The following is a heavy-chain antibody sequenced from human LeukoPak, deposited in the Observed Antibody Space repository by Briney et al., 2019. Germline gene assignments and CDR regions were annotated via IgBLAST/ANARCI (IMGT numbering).Heavy chain of an antibody. Sequence: PGGSLRLSCAASGFTFSSYAMSWVRQAPGKGLEWVSAISGSGGSTYYADSVKGRFTISRDNSKNTLYLQMNSLRAEDTAVYYCAKSCGTHPELAVAVPFDYWGQGTLVTVSS. V-gene: IGHV3-23*01. CDR2: ISGSGGST. D-gene: IGHD6-19*01. CDR3: AKSCGTHPELAVAVPFDY. CDR1: GFTFSSYA. J-gene: IGHJ4*02.